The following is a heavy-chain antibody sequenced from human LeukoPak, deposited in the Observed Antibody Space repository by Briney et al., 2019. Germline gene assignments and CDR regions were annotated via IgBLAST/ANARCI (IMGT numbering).Heavy chain of an antibody. CDR3: ASLWFDP. J-gene: IGHJ5*02. Sequence: GGSLRLSCAASGFIVSSNYMSWVRQAPGKGLEWVSVIYSGGSTYYVDSVKGRFTISRDNAKNTLYLQMNSLRAEDTAVYYCASLWFDPWGQGTLVTVSS. CDR1: GFIVSSNY. V-gene: IGHV3-53*01. CDR2: IYSGGST.